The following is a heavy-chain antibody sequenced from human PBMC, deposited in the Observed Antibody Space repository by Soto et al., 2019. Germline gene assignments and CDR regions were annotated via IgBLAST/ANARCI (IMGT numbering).Heavy chain of an antibody. CDR1: GYTFTSYY. CDR2: INPSGGST. CDR3: AAAGYYYDSSGPSDY. J-gene: IGHJ4*02. V-gene: IGHV1-46*01. Sequence: ASVKVSCKASGYTFTSYYMHWVRQAPGQGLEWMGIINPSGGSTSYAQKFQGRVTITRDMSTSTAYMELSSLRSEDTAVYYCAAAGYYYDSSGPSDYWGQGTLVTVSS. D-gene: IGHD3-22*01.